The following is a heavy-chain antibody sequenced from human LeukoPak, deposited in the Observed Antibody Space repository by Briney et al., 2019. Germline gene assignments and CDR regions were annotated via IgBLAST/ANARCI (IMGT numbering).Heavy chain of an antibody. J-gene: IGHJ4*02. Sequence: PGRSLRLSCAASGFTFSSYGMHWVRQARGKGLEWVAVIWYDGSNKYYADSVKGRFTISRDNSKNTLYLQMNSLRAEDTAVYYCAKDRAHYSSGWRGFFDYWGQGTLVTVSS. CDR3: AKDRAHYSSGWRGFFDY. V-gene: IGHV3-33*06. D-gene: IGHD6-19*01. CDR1: GFTFSSYG. CDR2: IWYDGSNK.